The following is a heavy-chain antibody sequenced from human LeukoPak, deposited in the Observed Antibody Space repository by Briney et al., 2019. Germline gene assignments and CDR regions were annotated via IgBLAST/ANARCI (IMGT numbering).Heavy chain of an antibody. CDR1: DGSITNYD. CDR2: VHYSGST. J-gene: IGHJ1*01. V-gene: IGHV4-59*01. CDR3: ASTSYCSGGSCYPEYFQH. D-gene: IGHD2-15*01. Sequence: SETLSLTCTVSDGSITNYDWSWVRQPPGKGLEFIGHVHYSGSTNYNPSLKSRVTISVDTSKNQFSLKLSSVTAADTAVYYCASTSYCSGGSCYPEYFQHWGQGTLVTVSS.